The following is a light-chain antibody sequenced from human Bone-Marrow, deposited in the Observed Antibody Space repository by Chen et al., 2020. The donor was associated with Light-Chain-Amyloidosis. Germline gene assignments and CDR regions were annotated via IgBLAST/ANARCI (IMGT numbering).Light chain of an antibody. Sequence: EIVLTPSPGTLSLSPGEGANLSCRASQTISSNYLTWYQQKVGQAPRLLIYGSSSRATGIPDRFTGSGSGTDFTLTINRLEPEDFAMYYCQQYGTSPLTFGGGTKVEIK. J-gene: IGKJ4*01. CDR1: QTISSNY. V-gene: IGKV3-20*01. CDR2: GSS. CDR3: QQYGTSPLT.